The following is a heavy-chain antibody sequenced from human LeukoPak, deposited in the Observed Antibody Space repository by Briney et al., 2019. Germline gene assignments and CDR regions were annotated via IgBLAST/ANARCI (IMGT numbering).Heavy chain of an antibody. J-gene: IGHJ1*01. D-gene: IGHD6-25*01. CDR3: AREGDGSEIQH. V-gene: IGHV1-18*01. CDR1: GYSFTNYG. CDR2: ISAYNGNT. Sequence: ASVKVPCKASGYSFTNYGITWVRQAPGEGLEWMGWISAYNGNTSYAQNLQGRVTMTTDTSTSTAYMELRGLRSDDTAVYYCAREGDGSEIQHWGQGTLLTVSS.